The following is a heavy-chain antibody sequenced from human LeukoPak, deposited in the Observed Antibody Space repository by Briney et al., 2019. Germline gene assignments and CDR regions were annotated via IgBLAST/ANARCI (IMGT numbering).Heavy chain of an antibody. D-gene: IGHD1-26*01. CDR2: ISGSGGST. CDR1: GFTFSSYA. Sequence: GGSPRLSCAASGFTFSSYAMSWVRQAPGKGLEWVSAISGSGGSTYYADSVKGRFTISRDNSKNTLYLQMNSLRAEDTAVYYCAKDPLGVGATGWFDPWGQGTLVTVSS. J-gene: IGHJ5*02. CDR3: AKDPLGVGATGWFDP. V-gene: IGHV3-23*01.